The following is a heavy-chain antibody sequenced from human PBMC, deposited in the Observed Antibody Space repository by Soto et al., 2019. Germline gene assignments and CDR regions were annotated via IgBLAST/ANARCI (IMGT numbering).Heavy chain of an antibody. Sequence: GGPLRVACAASVFTFSSYAMSWVRQAPGKWLEWVSAISGSGGSTYYADSVKGRFTISRDNSKNTLYLQMNSLRAEDTAVYYCARNEVVAVAGYYYYGMDVWGQGTTVTVSS. CDR1: VFTFSSYA. CDR3: ARNEVVAVAGYYYYGMDV. V-gene: IGHV3-23*01. CDR2: ISGSGGST. J-gene: IGHJ6*02. D-gene: IGHD6-19*01.